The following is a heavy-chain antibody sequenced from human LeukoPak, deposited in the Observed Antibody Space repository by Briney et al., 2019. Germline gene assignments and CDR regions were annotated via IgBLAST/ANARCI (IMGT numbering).Heavy chain of an antibody. J-gene: IGHJ4*02. V-gene: IGHV3-48*03. Sequence: PGGSLRLSCAASGFTFSSYEMNWVRQAPGKGLEWVSYISSSGSTIYYAGSVKGRFTISRDNAKNSLYLQMNSLRAEDTAVYYCARQCYVSMGNYDGYFDYWGQGTLVTVSS. CDR1: GFTFSSYE. CDR2: ISSSGSTI. D-gene: IGHD3-22*01. CDR3: ARQCYVSMGNYDGYFDY.